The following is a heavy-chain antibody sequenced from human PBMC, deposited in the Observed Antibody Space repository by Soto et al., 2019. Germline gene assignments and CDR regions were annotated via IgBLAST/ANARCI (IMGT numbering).Heavy chain of an antibody. V-gene: IGHV3-33*01. Sequence: QVQLVESGGGVVQPGRSLRLSCAASGFTFSSYGMHWVRQAPGKGLEWVAVIWYDGSNKYYADPVKGRFTISRDNSKNTLYLQMNSLRAEDTAVYYCARDPTAMVVAFDYWGQGTLVTVSS. CDR1: GFTFSSYG. CDR2: IWYDGSNK. J-gene: IGHJ4*02. D-gene: IGHD5-18*01. CDR3: ARDPTAMVVAFDY.